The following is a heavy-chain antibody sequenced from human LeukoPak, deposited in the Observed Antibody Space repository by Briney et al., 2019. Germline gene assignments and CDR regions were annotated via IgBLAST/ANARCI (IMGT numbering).Heavy chain of an antibody. CDR3: ASGRLLTTPVGPFDY. CDR2: ISAYSGNT. CDR1: GYTFSSYG. V-gene: IGHV1-18*01. Sequence: GASVKVSCKASGYTFSSYGFTWVRQAPGQGLEWVGWISAYSGNTNYAQKVQGRVTMTTDTSTSTAYMELRSLRSDDTAVYYCASGRLLTTPVGPFDYWGQGTLVTVSS. D-gene: IGHD1-14*01. J-gene: IGHJ4*02.